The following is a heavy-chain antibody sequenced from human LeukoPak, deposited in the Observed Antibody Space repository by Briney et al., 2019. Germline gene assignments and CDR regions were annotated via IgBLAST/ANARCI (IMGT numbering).Heavy chain of an antibody. CDR2: ISSSSSTI. D-gene: IGHD6-13*01. V-gene: IGHV3-48*01. CDR1: GFTFNSYA. CDR3: AKNGYSSSWSDY. Sequence: PGGSLRLSCAASGFTFNSYAINWVRQAPGRGLEWVSYISSSSSTIYYADAVKGRFTISRDNAKNSLYLQMNSLRAEDTAVYYCAKNGYSSSWSDYWGQGTLVTVSS. J-gene: IGHJ4*02.